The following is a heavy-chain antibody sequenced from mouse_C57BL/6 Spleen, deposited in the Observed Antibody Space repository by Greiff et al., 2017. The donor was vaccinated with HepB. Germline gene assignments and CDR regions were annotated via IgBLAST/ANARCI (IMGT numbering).Heavy chain of an antibody. CDR2: IYPGDGDT. D-gene: IGHD1-1*01. CDR1: GYAFSSYW. CDR3: AMTPHYYGSSPYWYFDV. J-gene: IGHJ1*03. V-gene: IGHV1-80*01. Sequence: QVQLQQSGAELVKPGASVKISCKASGYAFSSYWMNWVKQRPGKGLEWIGQIYPGDGDTNYNGKFKGKATLTADKSSSTAYMQLSSLTSEDSAVYFCAMTPHYYGSSPYWYFDVWGTGTTVTVSS.